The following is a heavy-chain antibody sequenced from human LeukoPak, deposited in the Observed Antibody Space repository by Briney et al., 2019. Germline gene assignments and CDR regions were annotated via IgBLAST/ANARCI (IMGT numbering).Heavy chain of an antibody. CDR3: ARDLRPASTVVIPGEFDS. CDR2: INPNSGGT. V-gene: IGHV1-2*02. J-gene: IGHJ4*02. Sequence: ASVKVSCKASGYTFTGYYMHWVRQAPGQGLEWMGWINPNSGGTNYAQKFQGRVTMTRDTSISTAYTELSGLRSDDTAVYSCARDLRPASTVVIPGEFDSWGQGTLVTVSS. CDR1: GYTFTGYY. D-gene: IGHD4-23*01.